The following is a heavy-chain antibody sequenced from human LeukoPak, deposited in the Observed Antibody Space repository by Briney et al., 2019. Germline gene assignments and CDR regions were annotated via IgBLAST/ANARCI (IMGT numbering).Heavy chain of an antibody. CDR1: GFTFSSYA. CDR3: ARGPRYSSSSYYFDY. CDR2: ISSNGGST. D-gene: IGHD6-6*01. Sequence: GGSLRLSCAASGFTFSSYAMHWVRQAPGKGPEYVSAISSNGGSTYYANSVKGRFTISRDNSKNTLYLQMGSLRAEDMAVYYCARGPRYSSSSYYFDYWGQGTLVTVSS. J-gene: IGHJ4*02. V-gene: IGHV3-64*01.